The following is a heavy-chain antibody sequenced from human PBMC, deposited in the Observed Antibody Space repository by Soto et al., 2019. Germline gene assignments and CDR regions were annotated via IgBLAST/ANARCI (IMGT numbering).Heavy chain of an antibody. D-gene: IGHD3-16*01. CDR3: AKDQGPRSPGLGGFGY. V-gene: IGHV3-23*01. J-gene: IGHJ4*02. Sequence: PGGSLRLSCAASGFTFSSYAMSWVRQAPGKGLEWGSAISGSGGSTYYADSVKGRFTISRDNSKNTLYLQMNSLRAEDTAVYYGAKDQGPRSPGLGGFGYWGPGPLVTLSS. CDR1: GFTFSSYA. CDR2: ISGSGGST.